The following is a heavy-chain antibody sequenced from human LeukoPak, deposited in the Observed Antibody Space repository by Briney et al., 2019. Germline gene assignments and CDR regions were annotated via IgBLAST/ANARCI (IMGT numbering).Heavy chain of an antibody. CDR3: ARDVQYYYDSSGYYRTAYYYYYYYMDA. CDR2: ISSSSSYI. D-gene: IGHD3-22*01. Sequence: GGSLRLSCAASGFTFSSYSMNWVRQAPGKGLEWVSSISSSSSYIYYADSVKGRFTISRDNAKNSLYLQMNSLRAEDTAVYYCARDVQYYYDSSGYYRTAYYYYYYYMDAWGKGTTVTVSS. J-gene: IGHJ6*03. CDR1: GFTFSSYS. V-gene: IGHV3-21*01.